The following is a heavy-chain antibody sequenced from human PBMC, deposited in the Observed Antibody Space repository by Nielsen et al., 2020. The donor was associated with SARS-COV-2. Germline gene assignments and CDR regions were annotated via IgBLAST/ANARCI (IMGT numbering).Heavy chain of an antibody. Sequence: GGSLRLSCAASGFTFSSYAMHWVRQAPGKGLEWVAVISCDGSNKYYADSVKGRFTISRDNSKNTLYLQMNSLRAEDTAVYYCARPTDYYYYYYMDVWGKGTTVTVSS. CDR1: GFTFSSYA. CDR2: ISCDGSNK. V-gene: IGHV3-30-3*01. J-gene: IGHJ6*03. D-gene: IGHD4-11*01. CDR3: ARPTDYYYYYYMDV.